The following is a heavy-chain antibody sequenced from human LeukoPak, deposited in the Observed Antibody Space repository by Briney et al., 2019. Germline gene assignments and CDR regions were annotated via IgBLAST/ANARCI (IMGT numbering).Heavy chain of an antibody. V-gene: IGHV1-46*01. CDR3: ARDRLAARGSFQH. Sequence: ASVKVSCKASGYTFTSYYMHWVRQAPGQGLEWMGIINPSGGSTSYAQKFQGRVTMTRDTSTSAVYMELSSLRSEDTAVYYCARDRLAARGSFQHWGQGTLVTVSS. CDR1: GYTFTSYY. J-gene: IGHJ1*01. D-gene: IGHD3-16*01. CDR2: INPSGGST.